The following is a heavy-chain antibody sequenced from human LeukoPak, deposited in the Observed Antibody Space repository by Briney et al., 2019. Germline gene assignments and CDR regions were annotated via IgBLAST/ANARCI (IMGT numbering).Heavy chain of an antibody. CDR3: ARGSKVVGATRYYYGMDV. Sequence: ASVKVSCKASGYTFTSYDINWVRQATGQGLGWMGWMNPNSGNTGYAQKFQGRVTMTRNTSISTAYMELSSLRSEDTAVYYCARGSKVVGATRYYYGMDVWGQGTTVTVSS. CDR1: GYTFTSYD. J-gene: IGHJ6*02. D-gene: IGHD1-26*01. V-gene: IGHV1-8*01. CDR2: MNPNSGNT.